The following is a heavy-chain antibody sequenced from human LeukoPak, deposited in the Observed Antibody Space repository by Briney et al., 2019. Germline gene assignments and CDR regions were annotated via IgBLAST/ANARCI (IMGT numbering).Heavy chain of an antibody. D-gene: IGHD1-1*01. CDR2: ISSSSSYI. CDR1: GFTFSSYS. CDR3: ARGLQLVRGYFDY. J-gene: IGHJ4*02. V-gene: IGHV3-21*01. Sequence: GGSLRLSCAASGFTFSSYSMSWVRQAPGKGLEWVSSISSSSSYIYYADSVKGRFTISRDNAKNSLYLQMNSLRAEDTAVYYCARGLQLVRGYFDYWGQGTLVTVSS.